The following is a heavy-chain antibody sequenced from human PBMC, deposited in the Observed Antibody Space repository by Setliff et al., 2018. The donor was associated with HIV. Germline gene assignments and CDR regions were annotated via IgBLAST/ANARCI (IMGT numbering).Heavy chain of an antibody. CDR2: MYYSGST. Sequence: PSETLSLTCTVSNGSISSHYWSWIRQPPGKGLEWIGNMYYSGSTNYNPSLKSRVTISVDRSQNHFYLKLSSVTAADTAVYYCAREVDYYDSSRYLLLYYFDSWGQGTLVTVSS. V-gene: IGHV4-59*11. CDR3: AREVDYYDSSRYLLLYYFDS. D-gene: IGHD3-22*01. J-gene: IGHJ4*02. CDR1: NGSISSHY.